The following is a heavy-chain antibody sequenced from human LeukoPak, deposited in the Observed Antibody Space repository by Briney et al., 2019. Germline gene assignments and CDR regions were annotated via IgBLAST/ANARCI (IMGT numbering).Heavy chain of an antibody. CDR1: GGSFSGYY. Sequence: PSETLSLTCAVYGGSFSGYYWSWIRQPPGKGLEWIGSIYYSGSTYYNPSLKSRVTISVDTSKNQFSLKLSSVTAADTAVYYCARLSSGPLYYFDYWGQGTLVTVSS. CDR3: ARLSSGPLYYFDY. J-gene: IGHJ4*02. D-gene: IGHD3-22*01. CDR2: IYYSGST. V-gene: IGHV4-34*01.